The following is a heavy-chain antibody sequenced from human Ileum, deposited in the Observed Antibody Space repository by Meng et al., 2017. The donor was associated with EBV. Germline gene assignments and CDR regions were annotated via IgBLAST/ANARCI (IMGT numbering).Heavy chain of an antibody. V-gene: IGHV4-4*02. Sequence: QVQRQGSGPRRVKLSGTLSLTCAVSGGSVISNNWWSWVRQPPGKGLEWIGEIFHIGSTNNSPSLKSRVTISVDNSKNQFSLSLTSVTAADTAIYYCAKVSLTGTFYDHWGQGILVTVSS. CDR3: AKVSLTGTFYDH. CDR1: GGSVISNNW. J-gene: IGHJ4*02. CDR2: IFHIGST. D-gene: IGHD3-9*01.